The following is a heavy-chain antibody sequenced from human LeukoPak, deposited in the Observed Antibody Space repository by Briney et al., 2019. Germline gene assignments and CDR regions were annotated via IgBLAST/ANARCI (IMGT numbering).Heavy chain of an antibody. V-gene: IGHV3-30*02. CDR3: AKLTATADYGGTH. Sequence: PGGSLRLSCAASAFTFSSYGMHWVRQAPGKGLEWVAFIRYDGSNKYYADSVKGRFTISRDNSKNTLYLQMNSLRAEDTAVYYCAKLTATADYGGTHWGQGTLVTVSS. CDR2: IRYDGSNK. D-gene: IGHD4-23*01. CDR1: AFTFSSYG. J-gene: IGHJ4*02.